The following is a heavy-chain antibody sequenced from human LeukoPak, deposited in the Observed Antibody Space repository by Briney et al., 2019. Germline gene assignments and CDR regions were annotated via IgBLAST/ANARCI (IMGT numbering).Heavy chain of an antibody. D-gene: IGHD3-22*01. CDR1: GGSISEYY. V-gene: IGHV4-4*07. J-gene: IGHJ4*02. CDR2: IYTSGST. Sequence: SETLSLTCNVSGGSISEYYWSWIRQPAGKGLEWIGRIYTSGSTNYNPSLKSRVTISVDKSKNQFPLKLSSVTAADTAVYYCARGTYYYDSSGYSFFDYWGQGTLVTVSS. CDR3: ARGTYYYDSSGYSFFDY.